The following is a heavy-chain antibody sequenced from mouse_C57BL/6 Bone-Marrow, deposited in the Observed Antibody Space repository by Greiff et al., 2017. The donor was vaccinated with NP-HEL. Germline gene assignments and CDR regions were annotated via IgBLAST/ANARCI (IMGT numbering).Heavy chain of an antibody. Sequence: VMLVESGAELVRPGTSVKMSCKASGYTFTNYWIGWAKQRPGHGLEWIGDIYPGGGYTNYNEKFKGKATLTADKSSSTAYMQFSSLTSEDSAIYYCAMAYYSNYRFAYWGQGTLVTVSA. J-gene: IGHJ3*01. CDR1: GYTFTNYW. D-gene: IGHD2-5*01. V-gene: IGHV1-63*01. CDR2: IYPGGGYT. CDR3: AMAYYSNYRFAY.